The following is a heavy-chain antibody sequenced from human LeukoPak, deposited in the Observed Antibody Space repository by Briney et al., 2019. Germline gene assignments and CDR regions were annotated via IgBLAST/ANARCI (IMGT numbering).Heavy chain of an antibody. D-gene: IGHD3-22*01. CDR3: ARGGYYYDSSGYYRFDY. Sequence: SETLSLTCTVSGGSISSYYWSWIRQPAGKGLEWIGRIYTNGSTNYNPSLKSRVHMSVDKSKNQFSLKLSSVTAADTAVYYCARGGYYYDSSGYYRFDYWGQGTLVTVSS. V-gene: IGHV4-4*07. J-gene: IGHJ4*02. CDR1: GGSISSYY. CDR2: IYTNGST.